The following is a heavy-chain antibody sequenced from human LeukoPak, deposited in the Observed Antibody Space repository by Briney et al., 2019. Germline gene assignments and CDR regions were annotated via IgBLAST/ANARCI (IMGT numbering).Heavy chain of an antibody. J-gene: IGHJ4*02. CDR2: ISWNSGSI. V-gene: IGHV3-9*01. CDR3: AKGSGWELHGKFDY. D-gene: IGHD1-26*01. Sequence: GGSLRLSCAASGFTFDDYAMHWVRQAPGKGPEWVSGISWNSGSIGYADSVKGRFTISRDNAKNSLYLQMNSLRAEDTALYYCAKGSGWELHGKFDYRGQGTLVTVSS. CDR1: GFTFDDYA.